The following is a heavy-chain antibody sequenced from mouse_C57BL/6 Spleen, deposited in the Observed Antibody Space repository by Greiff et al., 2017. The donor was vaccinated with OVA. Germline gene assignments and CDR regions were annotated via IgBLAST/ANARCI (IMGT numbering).Heavy chain of an antibody. CDR2: IHPNSGST. J-gene: IGHJ1*03. D-gene: IGHD1-1*01. V-gene: IGHV1-64*01. CDR1: GYTFTSYW. CDR3: ARGDYYGNSPYWYFDV. Sequence: QVQLQQPGAELVKPGASVKLSCKASGYTFTSYWMHWVKQRPGQGLEWIGMIHPNSGSTNYNEKFKSKATLTVDKSSSTAYMQLSSLTSEDSAVYYCARGDYYGNSPYWYFDVWGTGTTVTVSS.